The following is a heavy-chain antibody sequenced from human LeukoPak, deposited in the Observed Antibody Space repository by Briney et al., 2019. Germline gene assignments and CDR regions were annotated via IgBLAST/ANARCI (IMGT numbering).Heavy chain of an antibody. J-gene: IGHJ4*02. CDR2: ISSSSSYI. CDR1: GFTFSSYS. V-gene: IGHV3-21*01. CDR3: ARGPGGVFRGSYQLDY. D-gene: IGHD1-26*01. Sequence: PGGSLRLSCAASGFTFSSYSMNWVRQAPGKGLEWVSSISSSSSYIYYADSVKGRFTISRDNAKNSLYLQMNSLRAEDTAVYYCARGPGGVFRGSYQLDYWGQGTLVTVSS.